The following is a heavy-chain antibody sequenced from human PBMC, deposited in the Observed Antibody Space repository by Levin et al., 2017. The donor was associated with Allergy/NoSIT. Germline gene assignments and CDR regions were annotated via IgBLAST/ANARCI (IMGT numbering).Heavy chain of an antibody. J-gene: IGHJ4*02. CDR3: ARDEREWELPRYYFDY. CDR2: INPSGGST. V-gene: IGHV1-46*01. D-gene: IGHD1-26*01. CDR1: GYTFTSYY. Sequence: ASVKVSCKASGYTFTSYYMHWVRQAPGQGLEWMGIINPSGGSTSYAQKFQGRVTMTRDTSTSTVYMELSSLRSEDTAVYYCARDEREWELPRYYFDYWGQGTLVTVSS.